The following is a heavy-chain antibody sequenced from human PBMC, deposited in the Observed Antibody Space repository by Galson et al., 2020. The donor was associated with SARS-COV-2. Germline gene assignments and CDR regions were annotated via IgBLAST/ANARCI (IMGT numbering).Heavy chain of an antibody. J-gene: IGHJ4*02. CDR3: AKQGGTDCRGGSCYGEYDY. V-gene: IGHV3-33*06. CDR1: GFTFSSYG. D-gene: IGHD2-15*01. Sequence: GGSLRLSCAASGFTFSSYGMHWVRQAPGKGLEWVAVIWYDGSNKYYADSVKGRFTISRDNSKNTMYLQMNSLRAEDTAVYYCAKQGGTDCRGGSCYGEYDYWGQGTLVTVSS. CDR2: IWYDGSNK.